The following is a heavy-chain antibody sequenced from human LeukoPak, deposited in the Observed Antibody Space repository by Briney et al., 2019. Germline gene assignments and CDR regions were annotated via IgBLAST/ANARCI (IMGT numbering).Heavy chain of an antibody. D-gene: IGHD3-10*01. CDR1: GYTLTELS. J-gene: IGHJ5*02. CDR3: AIGGTMVRGVIITSNWFDP. V-gene: IGHV1-24*01. Sequence: ASVKVSCKVSGYTLTELSMHWVRQAPGKGLEWMGGFDPEDGETIYAQKFQGRVTMTEDTSTDTAYMELSSLRSEGTAGYYCAIGGTMVRGVIITSNWFDPWGQGTLVTVSS. CDR2: FDPEDGET.